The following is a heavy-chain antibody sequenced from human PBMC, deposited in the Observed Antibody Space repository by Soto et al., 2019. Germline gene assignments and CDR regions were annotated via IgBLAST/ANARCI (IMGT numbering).Heavy chain of an antibody. D-gene: IGHD3-22*01. J-gene: IGHJ3*02. CDR1: GGSINSGDYY. CDR2: IYYSGST. V-gene: IGHV4-30-4*01. CDR3: ATVPTYYYDRSGYANAFDI. Sequence: QVQLQESGPGLVKPSQTLSLTCSVSGGSINSGDYYWSWIRQPPGKGLEWIGYIYYSGSTYHNPSLESRINISLDTSKNQCSLKLSSVTAADTAVYYCATVPTYYYDRSGYANAFDIWGQGTLVTVSS.